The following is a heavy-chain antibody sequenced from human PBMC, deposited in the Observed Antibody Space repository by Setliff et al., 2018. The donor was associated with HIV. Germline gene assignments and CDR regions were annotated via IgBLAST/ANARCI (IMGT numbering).Heavy chain of an antibody. Sequence: NPSETLSLTCTVSGDSISTSNSYWGWVRQPPGKGLEWVGSLYYGGSTYYNPSLKSRATISVDTSKNHFSLKLSSVTAADTAVYYCARHQVIPTVIGAFDIWGQGTVVTVSS. D-gene: IGHD3-16*02. J-gene: IGHJ3*02. V-gene: IGHV4-39*01. CDR2: LYYGGST. CDR3: ARHQVIPTVIGAFDI. CDR1: GDSISTSNSY.